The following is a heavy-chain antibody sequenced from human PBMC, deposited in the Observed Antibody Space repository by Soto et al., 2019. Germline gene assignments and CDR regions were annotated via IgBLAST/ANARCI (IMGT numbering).Heavy chain of an antibody. Sequence: PGWSLRLSCASSVFTFIDYYMSWIRQAPGKGLEWVSYISSSSSYTNYADSVKGRFTISRDNAKNSLYLQMNSLRAEDTAVYYCARDSAPFWSGYLNWFDPWGQGTLVTVSS. CDR2: ISSSSSYT. J-gene: IGHJ5*02. V-gene: IGHV3-11*06. CDR3: ARDSAPFWSGYLNWFDP. CDR1: VFTFIDYY. D-gene: IGHD3-3*01.